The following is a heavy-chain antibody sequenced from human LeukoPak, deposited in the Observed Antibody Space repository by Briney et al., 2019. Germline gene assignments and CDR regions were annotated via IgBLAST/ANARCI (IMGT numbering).Heavy chain of an antibody. CDR1: GYTLTSYA. V-gene: IGHV1-3*01. Sequence: GASVKVSCKASGYTLTSYAIHWVRQAPGQRLEWMGWINAGNGNTKYSRKFQGRVTITRDTSASTAYMELSRLRSDDTAVYYCATATPNSSGWYPGPDPELSYYYGMDVWGQGTTVTVSS. J-gene: IGHJ6*02. CDR2: INAGNGNT. D-gene: IGHD6-19*01. CDR3: ATATPNSSGWYPGPDPELSYYYGMDV.